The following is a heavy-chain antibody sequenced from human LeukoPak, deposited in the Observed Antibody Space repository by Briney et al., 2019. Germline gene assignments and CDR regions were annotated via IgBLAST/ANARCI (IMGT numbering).Heavy chain of an antibody. CDR1: GFTFSSYS. V-gene: IGHV3-21*01. J-gene: IGHJ4*02. CDR2: ISSSSSYI. CDR3: ARAPRADFWSGYYFDY. D-gene: IGHD3-3*01. Sequence: PGGSLRLSCAASGFTFSSYSMNWVRQALGKGLEWVSSISSSSSYIYYADSVKGRFTISRDNAKNSLYLQMNSLRAEDTAVYYCARAPRADFWSGYYFDYWGQGTLVTVSS.